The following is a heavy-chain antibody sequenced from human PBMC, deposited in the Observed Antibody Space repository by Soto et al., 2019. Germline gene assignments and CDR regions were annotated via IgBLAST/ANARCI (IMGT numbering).Heavy chain of an antibody. CDR2: ISGSGGST. J-gene: IGHJ4*02. Sequence: GGSLRLSCAASGFTFSSYAMSWVRQAPGKGLEWVSAISGSGGSTYYADSVKGRFTISRDNSKNTLYLQMNSLRAEDTAVYYCAKDPYSGYDADVDYWGQGTLVTVSS. D-gene: IGHD5-12*01. CDR1: GFTFSSYA. V-gene: IGHV3-23*01. CDR3: AKDPYSGYDADVDY.